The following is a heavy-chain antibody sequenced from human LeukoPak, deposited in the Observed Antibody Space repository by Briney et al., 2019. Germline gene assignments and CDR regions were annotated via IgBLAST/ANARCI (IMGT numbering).Heavy chain of an antibody. CDR1: GFTFSSYA. D-gene: IGHD6-19*01. J-gene: IGHJ5*02. CDR3: AKDKSRQWLVGGWFDP. CDR2: ISGSGGST. Sequence: PGGSLRLSCAASGFTFSSYAMSWVRQAPGKGLEWVSAISGSGGSTYYADSVKGRFTISRDNSKNTLYLQMNSLRAEDTAVYYCAKDKSRQWLVGGWFDPWGQGTLVTVSS. V-gene: IGHV3-23*01.